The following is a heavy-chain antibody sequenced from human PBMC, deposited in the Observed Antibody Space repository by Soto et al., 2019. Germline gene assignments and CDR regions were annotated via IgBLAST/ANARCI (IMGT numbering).Heavy chain of an antibody. CDR3: ARQGSNGAYYYYGMDV. D-gene: IGHD3-16*01. CDR1: GYSFAGYW. CDR2: IDPSDSDT. Sequence: GESLKISCKGSGYSFAGYWITWVRQKPGKGLEWMGRIDPSDSDTRYSPSFEGQVTISADKSNSTAYLQWSSLKASDTAMYYCARQGSNGAYYYYGMDVWGQGTTVTVSS. V-gene: IGHV5-51*01. J-gene: IGHJ6*02.